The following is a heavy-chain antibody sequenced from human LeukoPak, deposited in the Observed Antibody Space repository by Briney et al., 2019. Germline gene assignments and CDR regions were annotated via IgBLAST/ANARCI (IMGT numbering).Heavy chain of an antibody. J-gene: IGHJ3*01. V-gene: IGHV4-59*01. Sequence: SETLSLTCTVSGASISSYYWSWIRQPPGKGLEWIGYIYYSGSTNYNPSLKSRVTISVDTSKKQFSLKLSSVTAADTAVYYCARDRFRAFDVWGQGTMVTVSS. CDR2: IYYSGST. CDR3: ARDRFRAFDV. CDR1: GASISSYY. D-gene: IGHD3-3*01.